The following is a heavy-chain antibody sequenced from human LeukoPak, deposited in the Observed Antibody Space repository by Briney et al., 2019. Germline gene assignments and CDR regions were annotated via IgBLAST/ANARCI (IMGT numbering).Heavy chain of an antibody. CDR2: IGTAGDT. J-gene: IGHJ3*02. Sequence: GGSLRLSCAASGFTFSNYDMHWVRQATGKGLEWGSGIGTAGDTYYPASVKGRFTISRENAKNSLYLQMNSLRAGDTALYYCARGSVAGNHAFDIWGQGTMLTVSS. CDR1: GFTFSNYD. CDR3: ARGSVAGNHAFDI. D-gene: IGHD6-19*01. V-gene: IGHV3-13*01.